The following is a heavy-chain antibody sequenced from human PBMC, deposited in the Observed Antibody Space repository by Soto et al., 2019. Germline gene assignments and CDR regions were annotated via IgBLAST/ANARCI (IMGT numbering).Heavy chain of an antibody. CDR3: ATSYVYDFENSNYYRDAFDI. V-gene: IGHV5-51*01. CDR2: MYPEDSDI. D-gene: IGHD3-22*01. CDR1: GYSFSFYW. Sequence: PGESLKISCKASGYSFSFYWIGWVRQMPGKGLEWMAIMYPEDSDIRYSPSFEAHVTIPADKSTSTAFLQWSSLKASDTAMYYCATSYVYDFENSNYYRDAFDIWGQGTLVTVSS. J-gene: IGHJ3*02.